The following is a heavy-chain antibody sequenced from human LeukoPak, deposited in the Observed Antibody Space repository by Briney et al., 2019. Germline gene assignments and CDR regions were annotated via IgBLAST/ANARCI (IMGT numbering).Heavy chain of an antibody. CDR2: IKPDGRDK. CDR3: ASWEGSTNY. D-gene: IGHD1-26*01. CDR1: GFTFSSYE. V-gene: IGHV3-7*01. J-gene: IGHJ4*02. Sequence: GGSLRLSCAASGFTFSSYEMNWVRQAPGKGLEWVAVIKPDGRDKYYVDSVKGRFTMSRDNGKNSVYLQMNSLRPEDTAVYYCASWEGSTNYWGQGTLVTVSS.